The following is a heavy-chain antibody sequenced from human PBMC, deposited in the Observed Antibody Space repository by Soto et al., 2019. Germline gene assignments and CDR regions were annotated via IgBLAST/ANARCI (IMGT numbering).Heavy chain of an antibody. CDR3: AGSGYSYGSGAFDI. V-gene: IGHV3-30-3*01. J-gene: IGHJ3*02. CDR2: ISYDGSNK. CDR1: GFTFINYW. Sequence: PGGSLRLSCTASGFTFINYWMTWVRQAPGKGLEWVAVISYDGSNKYYADSVKGRFTISRDNSKNTLYLQMNSLRAEDTAVYYCAGSGYSYGSGAFDISGQGTMVTVSS. D-gene: IGHD5-18*01.